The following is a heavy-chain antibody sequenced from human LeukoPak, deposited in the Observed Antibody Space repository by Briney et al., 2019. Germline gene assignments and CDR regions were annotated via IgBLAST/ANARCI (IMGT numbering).Heavy chain of an antibody. CDR3: ARGEHYDSTGYYNY. V-gene: IGHV3-21*01. Sequence: GGSLRLSCAASGFTFSSYSMNWVRQAPGKGLEWVSSISSSSSYIYYADSVKGRFTISRDNSNNTLYLQMRSLRAEDTAVYYCARGEHYDSTGYYNYWGQGTLVSVSS. CDR1: GFTFSSYS. CDR2: ISSSSSYI. J-gene: IGHJ4*02. D-gene: IGHD3-22*01.